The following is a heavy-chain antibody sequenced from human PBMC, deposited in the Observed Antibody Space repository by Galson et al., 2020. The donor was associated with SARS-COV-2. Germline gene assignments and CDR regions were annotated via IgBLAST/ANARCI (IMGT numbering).Heavy chain of an antibody. CDR3: AKPSATVDNDCFDI. CDR2: ISYDGSNK. V-gene: IGHV3-30*18. CDR1: GFTFSSYS. J-gene: IGHJ3*02. D-gene: IGHD5-18*01. Sequence: SLRLSCAASGFTFSSYSMNWVRQGPGKGLEWVAVISYDGSNKYYGDSVKGRFTISRDNSKNTLYLQMNSLRAEDTAVYYCAKPSATVDNDCFDIWGQGTMVTVSS.